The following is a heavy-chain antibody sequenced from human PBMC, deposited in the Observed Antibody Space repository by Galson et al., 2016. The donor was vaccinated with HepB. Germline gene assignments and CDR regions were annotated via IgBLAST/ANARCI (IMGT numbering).Heavy chain of an antibody. D-gene: IGHD2-2*01. CDR3: ARDPSKLPAVEMDV. Sequence: SVKVSCKASGYTLTTGGISWVRQAPGQGLEWMGWISVYFGDTKFGKKFQGRVTFTTDKSTNTAYMEPRSLRSDDAAVYDCARDPSKLPAVEMDVWGQGTTVTVSS. V-gene: IGHV1-18*01. CDR1: GYTLTTGG. CDR2: ISVYFGDT. J-gene: IGHJ6*02.